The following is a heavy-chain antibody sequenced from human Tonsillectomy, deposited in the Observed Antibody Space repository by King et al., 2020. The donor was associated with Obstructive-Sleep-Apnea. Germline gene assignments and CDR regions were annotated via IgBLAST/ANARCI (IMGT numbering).Heavy chain of an antibody. J-gene: IGHJ4*02. D-gene: IGHD6-13*01. V-gene: IGHV4-59*08. CDR2: IYYSGSS. CDR3: ARHRTAFGIADF. CDR1: GGSISSYY. Sequence: QLQESGPGLVKPSETLSLTCTVSGGSISSYYWGWIQQPPGKGLEWMGYIYYSGSSNYNSSLKSRVTISVDTSKNQFSLKLRSVTAADTAVYYCARHRTAFGIADFWGQGSLVTVSS.